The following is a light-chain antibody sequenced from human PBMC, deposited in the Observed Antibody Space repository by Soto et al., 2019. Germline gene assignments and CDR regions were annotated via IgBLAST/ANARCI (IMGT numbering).Light chain of an antibody. J-gene: IGLJ1*01. CDR2: EGN. CDR1: TSFVATYNF. Sequence: QSVLTQPASVSWSAGHSITISCTGTTSFVATYNFVSCYQQHPGKAPKVLIYEGNKRPSGVSNRFSGSTSGSTASLTISGLQTEDEADYYCCSYVGDSIYVFGTVTKV. V-gene: IGLV2-23*01. CDR3: CSYVGDSIYV.